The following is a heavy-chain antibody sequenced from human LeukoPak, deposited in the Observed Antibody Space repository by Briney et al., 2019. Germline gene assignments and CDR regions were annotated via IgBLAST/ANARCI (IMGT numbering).Heavy chain of an antibody. CDR2: IYSGGST. CDR1: GFTISGSY. Sequence: GGSLRLSCAASGFTISGSYMSWVRQAPGKGLEWVSVIYSGGSTYYADSVKGRFTISRDNSKNTLYLQMNSLRAEDTAVYYCARGPGDYYDSSGYRYFDYWGQGTLVTVSS. CDR3: ARGPGDYYDSSGYRYFDY. J-gene: IGHJ4*02. V-gene: IGHV3-53*01. D-gene: IGHD3-22*01.